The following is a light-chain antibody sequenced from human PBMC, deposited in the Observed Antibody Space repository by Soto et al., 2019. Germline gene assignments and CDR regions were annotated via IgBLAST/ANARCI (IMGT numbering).Light chain of an antibody. CDR2: VTSDGSH. V-gene: IGLV4-69*01. J-gene: IGLJ3*02. CDR3: QARGTGGV. Sequence: QPVLTQSPSASASPGASVKLTCTLRSGHSDYAIAWHQQQPEKGPRYLMKVTSDGSHTKGDGIPDRFSGSSAGADRYLTISSLRSDDEADDYWQARGTGGVFGGGTKLTVL. CDR1: SGHSDYA.